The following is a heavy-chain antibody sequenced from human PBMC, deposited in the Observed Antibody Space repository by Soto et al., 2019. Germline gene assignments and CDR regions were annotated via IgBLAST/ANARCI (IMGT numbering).Heavy chain of an antibody. J-gene: IGHJ6*02. V-gene: IGHV4-34*01. CDR3: ARNSVYYYYYGMDV. D-gene: IGHD3-10*01. CDR1: GGSFSGYY. CDR2: INHSGST. Sequence: PSETLSLTCAVYGGSFSGYYWSWIRQPPGKGLEWIGEINHSGSTNYNPSLKSRVTISVDTSKNQFSLKLSSVTAADTAVYYCARNSVYYYYYGMDVCGQGTTVTVSS.